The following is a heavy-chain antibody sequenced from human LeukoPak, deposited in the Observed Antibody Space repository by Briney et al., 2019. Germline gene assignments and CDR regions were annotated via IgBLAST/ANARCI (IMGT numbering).Heavy chain of an antibody. CDR1: GFTFDDYA. D-gene: IGHD4-23*01. J-gene: IGHJ2*01. Sequence: PGRSLRLSCAASGFTFDDYAMHWVRQAPVKGLEWVSGISWNSGSIGYADSVKGRFTISRDNAKNSLYLQMNSLRAEDTALYYCAATVVTSWYFDLWGRGTLVTVSS. CDR3: AATVVTSWYFDL. CDR2: ISWNSGSI. V-gene: IGHV3-9*01.